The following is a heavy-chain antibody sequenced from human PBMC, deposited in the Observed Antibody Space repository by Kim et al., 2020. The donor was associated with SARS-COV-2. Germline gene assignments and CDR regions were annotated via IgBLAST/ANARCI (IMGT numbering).Heavy chain of an antibody. CDR1: GFTFSSNY. V-gene: IGHV3-48*01. J-gene: IGHJ3*01. Sequence: GGSLRLSCAASGFTFSSNYMNWVRQAPGKGLEWVSYISSSSSTIYAADFKKGLSTTCNNNENTLLYQKMSLIGAETAADYYGSPYESSAFVVYGRGTMVT. CDR3: GSPYESSAFVV. D-gene: IGHD3-22*01. CDR2: ISSSSSTI.